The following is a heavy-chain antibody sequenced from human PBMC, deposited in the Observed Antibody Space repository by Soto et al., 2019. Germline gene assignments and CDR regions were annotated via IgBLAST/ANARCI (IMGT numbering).Heavy chain of an antibody. J-gene: IGHJ4*02. V-gene: IGHV1-18*01. Sequence: GASVKVSCKASGYTFTNYGFSWVRQAPGQGLQWVGWISAYNGDTNYAQRFQGRVTLTTDTSTTTAYMELRSLRSDDTAVYYCARDLANGATYTYYYDSSGYYRFDYWGQGTLVTVSS. CDR3: ARDLANGATYTYYYDSSGYYRFDY. CDR2: ISAYNGDT. CDR1: GYTFTNYG. D-gene: IGHD3-22*01.